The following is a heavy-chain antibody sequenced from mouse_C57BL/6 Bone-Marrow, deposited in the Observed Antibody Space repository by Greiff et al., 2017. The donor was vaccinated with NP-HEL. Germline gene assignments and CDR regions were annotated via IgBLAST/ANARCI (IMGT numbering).Heavy chain of an antibody. CDR2: ISDGGSYT. CDR3: APLFSAY. D-gene: IGHD1-1*01. Sequence: EVMLVESGGGLVKPGGSLKLSCAASGFTFSSYAMSWVRQTPDKRLEWVATISDGGSYTYYPDNVKGRFTISRDNAKNNLYLQMSHLKSEDTAMYYCAPLFSAYWGQGTLVTVSA. V-gene: IGHV5-4*03. CDR1: GFTFSSYA. J-gene: IGHJ3*01.